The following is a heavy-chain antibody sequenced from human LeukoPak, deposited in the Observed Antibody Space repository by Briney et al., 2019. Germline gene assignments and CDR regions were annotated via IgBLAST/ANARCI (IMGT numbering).Heavy chain of an antibody. V-gene: IGHV3-48*01. D-gene: IGHD2-15*01. CDR3: ARDLLVAATTLDY. Sequence: GGSLRLSCAASGFTFSRYSMSWVRQAPGKGLEWVSHISSSSSIIYYTDSVKGRFTISRDNPKNTLYLQMNSLRAEDTAVYYCARDLLVAATTLDYWGQGTLVTVSS. CDR1: GFTFSRYS. J-gene: IGHJ4*02. CDR2: ISSSSSII.